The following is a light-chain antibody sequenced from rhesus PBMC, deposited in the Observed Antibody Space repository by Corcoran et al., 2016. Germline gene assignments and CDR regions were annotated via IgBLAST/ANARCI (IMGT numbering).Light chain of an antibody. CDR1: QAISSW. CDR2: EAS. V-gene: IGKV1-19*01. Sequence: DIQMTQSPSSLSASVGDKVTITRHASQAISSWLAWYQLKPGKAPKTLIYEASSLQSGVTSRFSGRGSGTDYTLTISSLQPEDFATYYCQQYDTIPYNFGQGTKVEIK. CDR3: QQYDTIPYN. J-gene: IGKJ2*01.